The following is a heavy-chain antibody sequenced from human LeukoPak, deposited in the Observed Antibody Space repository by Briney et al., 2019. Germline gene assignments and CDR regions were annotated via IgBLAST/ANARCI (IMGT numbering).Heavy chain of an antibody. V-gene: IGHV3-9*01. CDR3: AKSDSSGYYYGLGNY. D-gene: IGHD3-22*01. CDR2: ISWNSGSI. J-gene: IGHJ4*02. CDR1: GFIFDDFS. Sequence: GRSLRLSCAASGFIFDDFSMHWVRQAPGKGLEWVSGISWNSGSIGYADSVKGRFTISRDNAKNSLYLQMNSLRAEDTALYYCAKSDSSGYYYGLGNYWGQGTLVTVSS.